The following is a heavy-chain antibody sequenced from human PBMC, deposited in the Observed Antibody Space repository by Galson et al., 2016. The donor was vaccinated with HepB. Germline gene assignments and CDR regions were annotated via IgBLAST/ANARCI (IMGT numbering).Heavy chain of an antibody. J-gene: IGHJ4*02. CDR1: GFTFTSYA. CDR2: IPCSGAGT. V-gene: IGHV3-23*01. Sequence: SLRLSCAASGFTFTSYAMSWVRKAPGKGLERVSGIPCSGAGTYYADSVTGRFTISRDNSKTTLYLEMNSLRAEYTAVYYCARAWIHLYDLDYWGQGALVTVSS. D-gene: IGHD5-18*01. CDR3: ARAWIHLYDLDY.